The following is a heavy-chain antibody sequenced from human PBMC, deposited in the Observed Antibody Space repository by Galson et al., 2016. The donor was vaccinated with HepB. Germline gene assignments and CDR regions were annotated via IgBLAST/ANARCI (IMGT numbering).Heavy chain of an antibody. CDR1: GFTFSSYG. CDR2: ISYDGSNK. CDR3: ANDLGGGLVAATQGTD. V-gene: IGHV3-30*18. J-gene: IGHJ4*02. Sequence: SLRLSCAASGFTFSSYGMHWVRQAPGKGLEWVSVISYDGSNKFYADSVKGRFTSSRDNSKNTLDLQMKSLRIEDTAVYYWANDLGGGLVAATQGTDWGQGTLVTVSS. D-gene: IGHD2-15*01.